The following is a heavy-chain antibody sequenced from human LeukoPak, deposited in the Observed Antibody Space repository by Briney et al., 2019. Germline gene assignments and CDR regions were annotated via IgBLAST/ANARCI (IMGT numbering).Heavy chain of an antibody. CDR3: ARRHQKGSNNSCYDF. V-gene: IGHV4-34*01. J-gene: IGHJ4*02. CDR1: GGSFSGYY. D-gene: IGHD2-15*01. CDR2: IKHSGTT. Sequence: PSETLSLTCAVYGGSFSGYYWSWIRQPPGKGLEWIGEIKHSGTTNYDVSLKSRVTMSVETSKDQFSLKLSSVTAADTAVYYCARRHQKGSNNSCYDFWGRGTLVTVSS.